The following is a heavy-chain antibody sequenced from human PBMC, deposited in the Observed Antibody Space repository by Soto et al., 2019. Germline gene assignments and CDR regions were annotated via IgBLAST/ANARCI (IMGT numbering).Heavy chain of an antibody. CDR2: VLYRGST. CDR3: ASSLYSSGWFPSYDM. J-gene: IGHJ3*02. V-gene: IGHV4-39*01. Sequence: QLQLQESGPGLVKPSETLSLTCTISGGSISSSNYYWGWIRQPPGKGLEWFGKVLYRGSTYYNPSLQRLVTISVNTSKNQFSLKLSSVTAADTAVYYCASSLYSSGWFPSYDMWGQGTMVTVSS. CDR1: GGSISSSNYY. D-gene: IGHD6-19*01.